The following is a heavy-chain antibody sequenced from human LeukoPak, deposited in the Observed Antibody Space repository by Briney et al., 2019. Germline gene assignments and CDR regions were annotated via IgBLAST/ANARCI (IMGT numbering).Heavy chain of an antibody. CDR2: IRWNSGSI. CDR1: GFTFDDYA. CDR3: ASGEGGY. Sequence: GGSLRLSCAASGFTFDDYAMHWARQAPGKGLEWVSGIRWNSGSIGYADSVKGRFTISRDNAKNSLYLQMNSLRAEDTALYYCASGEGGYWGQGTLVTVSS. V-gene: IGHV3-9*01. J-gene: IGHJ4*02. D-gene: IGHD2-15*01.